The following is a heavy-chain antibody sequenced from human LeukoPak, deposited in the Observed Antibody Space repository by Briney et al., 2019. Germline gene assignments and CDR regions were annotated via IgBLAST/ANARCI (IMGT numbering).Heavy chain of an antibody. CDR1: GFLFSSYT. D-gene: IGHD4-23*01. CDR2: ISGKGTYI. Sequence: GGSLRLSCTGSGFLFSSYTMNWVRQAPGGGLDWVSSISGKGTYIYDADSVKGRFTISRDNAKNSLYLEMNSLRVEDTAIYYCVRDYGGTSGYFDLWGRGTLVTVSS. CDR3: VRDYGGTSGYFDL. J-gene: IGHJ4*02. V-gene: IGHV3-21*01.